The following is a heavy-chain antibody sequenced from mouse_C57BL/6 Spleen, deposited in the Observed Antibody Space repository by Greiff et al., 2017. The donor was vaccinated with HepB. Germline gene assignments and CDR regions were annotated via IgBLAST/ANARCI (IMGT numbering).Heavy chain of an antibody. V-gene: IGHV1-50*01. J-gene: IGHJ1*03. CDR3: ARRGYSNYVGYFDV. CDR1: GYTFTSYW. CDR2: IDPSDSYT. Sequence: VQLQQPGAELVKPGASVKLSCKASGYTFTSYWMQWVKQRPGQGLEWIGEIDPSDSYTNYNQKFKGKATLTVDTSSSTAYMQLSSLTSEDSAVYYCARRGYSNYVGYFDVWGTGTTVTVSS. D-gene: IGHD2-5*01.